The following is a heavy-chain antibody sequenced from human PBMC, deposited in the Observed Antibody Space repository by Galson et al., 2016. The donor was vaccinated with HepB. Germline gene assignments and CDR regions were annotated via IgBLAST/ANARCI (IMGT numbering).Heavy chain of an antibody. CDR1: GYTFTRYG. V-gene: IGHV1-18*01. Sequence: SVKVSCKASGYTFTRYGISWVRQAPGQGLEGMGWISTYDGDTNYAQDLQGKVTMTTDTSTTTAYMELRSLSSYDTAMYYCARDGYCSAGRCYDALDIWGQWAMVTVSS. CDR3: ARDGYCSAGRCYDALDI. J-gene: IGHJ3*02. D-gene: IGHD2-15*01. CDR2: ISTYDGDT.